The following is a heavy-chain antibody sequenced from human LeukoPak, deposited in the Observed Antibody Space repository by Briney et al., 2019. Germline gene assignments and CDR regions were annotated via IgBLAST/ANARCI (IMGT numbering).Heavy chain of an antibody. CDR3: ARLIVGATIDDY. Sequence: PGGSLRLSCSAAAFTFSNYWMHSVRQAPGKWIEWVSRVSGDGRSTTYADLVKGRFTISRDNAKNTLYLQMSSLRAEDTAVYYCARLIVGATIDDYWGQGALVTVSS. J-gene: IGHJ4*02. D-gene: IGHD1-26*01. CDR2: VSGDGRST. CDR1: AFTFSNYW. V-gene: IGHV3-74*03.